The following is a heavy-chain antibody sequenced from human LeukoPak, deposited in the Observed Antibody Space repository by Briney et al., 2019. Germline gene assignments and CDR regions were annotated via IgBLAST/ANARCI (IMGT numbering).Heavy chain of an antibody. J-gene: IGHJ4*02. Sequence: PSGTLSLTCAVAGDSISSNNGWSWVRQTPGKGLEWSGEIYHSASTTNYNPSLKSRVTMSVDKSKNQFSLKLTSVTAADTAVYYCARVFGGSDGAIAYWGQGTLVTVYS. CDR2: IYHSASTT. CDR3: ARVFGGSDGAIAY. D-gene: IGHD5-12*01. CDR1: GDSISSNNG. V-gene: IGHV4-4*02.